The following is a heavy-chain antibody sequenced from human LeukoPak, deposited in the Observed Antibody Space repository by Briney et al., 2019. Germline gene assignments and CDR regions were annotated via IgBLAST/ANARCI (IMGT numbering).Heavy chain of an antibody. Sequence: GGSLRLSCAASGFTVSSNYMSWVRQAPGKGLEWVSGINWNGGSTGYADSVKGRFTISRDNAKNSLYLQMNSLRAEDTALYYCARDSSNRDYYYYYYMDVWGKGTTVTVSS. CDR1: GFTVSSNY. J-gene: IGHJ6*03. D-gene: IGHD2/OR15-2a*01. CDR3: ARDSSNRDYYYYYYMDV. CDR2: INWNGGST. V-gene: IGHV3-20*04.